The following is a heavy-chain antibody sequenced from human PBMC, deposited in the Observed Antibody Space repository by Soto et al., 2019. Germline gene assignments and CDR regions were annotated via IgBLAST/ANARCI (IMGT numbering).Heavy chain of an antibody. CDR1: GFIFSDYG. Sequence: QVQLVESGGGVVQPGRSLRLSCAVSGFIFSDYGMHWVRQAPGKGLEWVALLSHDGRNEYYADSVKGRFTISRDNSKNTLYLQMNSLRPEDTAVYYCAKVVGSGYCSSSSCYAADYWGQGTLVTVSS. J-gene: IGHJ4*02. CDR2: LSHDGRNE. V-gene: IGHV3-30*18. CDR3: AKVVGSGYCSSSSCYAADY. D-gene: IGHD2-2*01.